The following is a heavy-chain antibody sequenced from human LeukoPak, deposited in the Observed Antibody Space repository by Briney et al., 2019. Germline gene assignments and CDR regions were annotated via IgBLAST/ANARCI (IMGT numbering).Heavy chain of an antibody. CDR1: GFTFSSYA. J-gene: IGHJ5*02. Sequence: GGPLRLSCAASGFTFSSYAMSWVRQAPGKGLEWVSAISGSGGSTYYADSVKGRFTISRDNSKNTLYLQMNSLRAEDTAVYYCAKLRYFDWLFEGNWFDPWGQGTLVTVSS. D-gene: IGHD3-9*01. CDR3: AKLRYFDWLFEGNWFDP. CDR2: ISGSGGST. V-gene: IGHV3-23*01.